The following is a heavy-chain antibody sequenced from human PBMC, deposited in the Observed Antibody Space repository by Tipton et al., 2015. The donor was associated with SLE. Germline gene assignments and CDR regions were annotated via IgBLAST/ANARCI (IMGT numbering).Heavy chain of an antibody. D-gene: IGHD1/OR15-1a*01. V-gene: IGHV3-23*01. J-gene: IGHJ4*02. CDR3: AKFEKTTDFYLDS. Sequence: GSLRLSCATSGFTFSSFALSWVRRAPGKGLEWVSAISGGGGRTYYADFVKGRFSISIDKSKKTLFLQMNSLRVDDTATYYCAKFEKTTDFYLDSWGQGTLVSVSS. CDR1: GFTFSSFA. CDR2: ISGGGGRT.